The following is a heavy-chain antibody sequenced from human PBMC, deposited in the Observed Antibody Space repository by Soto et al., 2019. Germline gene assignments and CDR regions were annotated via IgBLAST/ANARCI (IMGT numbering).Heavy chain of an antibody. V-gene: IGHV4-31*03. Sequence: PSETLSLTCTVSGGSISSGGYYWSWIRQHLGKGLEWIGYIYYSGSTYYNPSLKSRVTISVDTSKNQFSLKLSSVTAADTAVYYCASSVGARSHFDYWGQGTLVTVSS. CDR2: IYYSGST. J-gene: IGHJ4*02. CDR1: GGSISSGGYY. CDR3: ASSVGARSHFDY. D-gene: IGHD1-26*01.